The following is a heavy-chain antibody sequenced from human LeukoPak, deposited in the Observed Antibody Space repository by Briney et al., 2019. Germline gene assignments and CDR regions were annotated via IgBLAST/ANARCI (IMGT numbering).Heavy chain of an antibody. D-gene: IGHD6-19*01. CDR1: GFTFSSYA. V-gene: IGHV3-21*01. CDR2: VSTGSNYI. Sequence: GGSLRLSCAASGFTFSSYAMSWVRQAPGKGLEWVSSVSTGSNYIYYADSVKGRFTISRDNAKNSLYLQMNSLRAEDTAVYYCAGVGIAVAGTVDYWGQGTLVTVSS. CDR3: AGVGIAVAGTVDY. J-gene: IGHJ4*02.